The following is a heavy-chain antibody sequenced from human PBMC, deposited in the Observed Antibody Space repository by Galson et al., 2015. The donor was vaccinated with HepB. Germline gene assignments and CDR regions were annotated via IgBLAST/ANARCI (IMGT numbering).Heavy chain of an antibody. V-gene: IGHV4-34*01. CDR1: GGSFSGYY. D-gene: IGHD2-2*01. CDR2: INHSGST. Sequence: LSLTCAVYGGSFSGYYWSWIRQPPGKGLEWIGEINHSGSTNYNPSLKSRVTISVDTSKNQFSLKLSSVTAADTAVYYCARGPTFRYCSSTSCPPPFDYWGQGTLVTVSS. J-gene: IGHJ4*02. CDR3: ARGPTFRYCSSTSCPPPFDY.